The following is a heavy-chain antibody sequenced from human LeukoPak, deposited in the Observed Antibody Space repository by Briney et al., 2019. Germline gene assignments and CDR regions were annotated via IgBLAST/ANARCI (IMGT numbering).Heavy chain of an antibody. CDR1: GFTFSDYT. CDR2: ISDSSTYI. Sequence: PGGSLRLSCAASGFTFSDYTMTWVRQAPGKGLEWVSSISDSSTYIYYADSVKGRFTTSRDNAKNSLFLQMNNLRAEDTAVYYCARKGSSGYGYWGQGILATVSS. V-gene: IGHV3-21*01. CDR3: ARKGSSGYGY. D-gene: IGHD3-22*01. J-gene: IGHJ4*02.